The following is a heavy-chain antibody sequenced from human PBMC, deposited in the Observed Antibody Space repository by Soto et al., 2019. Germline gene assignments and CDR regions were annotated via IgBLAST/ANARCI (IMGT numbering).Heavy chain of an antibody. V-gene: IGHV1-69*02. CDR3: ARGSGPTPFDP. CDR1: GGTFSSYT. Sequence: SVKVSCKASGGTFSSYTISWVRQAPGQGLEWMGRIIPILGIANYAQKFQGRVTITADKSTSTAYMELSSLRSEDTAVYYCARGSGPTPFDPWGQGTLVTVSS. J-gene: IGHJ5*02. CDR2: IIPILGIA.